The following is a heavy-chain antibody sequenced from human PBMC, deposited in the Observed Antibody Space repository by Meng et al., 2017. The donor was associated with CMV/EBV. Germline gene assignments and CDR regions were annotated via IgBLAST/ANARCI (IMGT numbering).Heavy chain of an antibody. CDR2: ISYDGSNK. CDR3: ARVGWTGTTGGY. Sequence: GESLKISCAASGFTFSSYAMHWVRQAPGKGPEWVAVISYDGSNKYYADSVKGRFTISRDNSKNTLYLQMNSLRAEDTAVYYCARVGWTGTTGGYWGQGTLVTVSS. D-gene: IGHD1-7*01. J-gene: IGHJ4*02. V-gene: IGHV3-30*04. CDR1: GFTFSSYA.